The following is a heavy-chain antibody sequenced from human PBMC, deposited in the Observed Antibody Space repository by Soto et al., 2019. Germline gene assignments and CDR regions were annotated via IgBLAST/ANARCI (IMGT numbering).Heavy chain of an antibody. Sequence: ESVGGVVQPGRSLRLSCAASGFTFSSYGMHWVRQAPGKGLEWVAVISYDGSNKYYADSVKGRFTISRDNSKNTLYLQMNSLRAEDTAVYYCAKDLEYSYGYYYYYYGMDVWGQGTTVTVSS. J-gene: IGHJ6*02. CDR3: AKDLEYSYGYYYYYYGMDV. D-gene: IGHD5-18*01. V-gene: IGHV3-30*18. CDR2: ISYDGSNK. CDR1: GFTFSSYG.